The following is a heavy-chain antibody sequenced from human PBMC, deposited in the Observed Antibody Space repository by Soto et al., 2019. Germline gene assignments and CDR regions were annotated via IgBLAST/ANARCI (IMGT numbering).Heavy chain of an antibody. V-gene: IGHV3-73*01. D-gene: IGHD3-22*01. Sequence: GSLRLSCAASGCTVSGSAMHLVRQASGKELEWVGRIRSKANSYATAYAASVKGRFTISRDDSKNTAYLQMNSLKSEDTAVYYCTRQENSVYYNSSGYYFYDGMDVWGQGT. J-gene: IGHJ6*02. CDR2: IRSKANSYAT. CDR3: TRQENSVYYNSSGYYFYDGMDV. CDR1: GCTVSGSA.